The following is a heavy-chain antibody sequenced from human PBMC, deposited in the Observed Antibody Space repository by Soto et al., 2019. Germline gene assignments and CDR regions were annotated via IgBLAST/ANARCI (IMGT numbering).Heavy chain of an antibody. V-gene: IGHV1-2*02. CDR2: ISPNSGGT. J-gene: IGHJ6*02. CDR3: ARASQMVINHDYCAMDI. CDR1: GYTFTRYY. D-gene: IGHD3-22*01. Sequence: QVRLVQSGAEVKKPGASVKVSCKASGYTFTRYYLHWVRQAPGQGLEWMGWISPNSGGTTYAQNLHGRVTMTSDPSVSTAYMELSRRRDDATAVYYFARASQMVINHDYCAMDIWGQGTTATVSS.